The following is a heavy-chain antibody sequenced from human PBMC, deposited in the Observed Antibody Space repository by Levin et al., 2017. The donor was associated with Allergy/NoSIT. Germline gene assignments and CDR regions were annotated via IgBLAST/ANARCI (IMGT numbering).Heavy chain of an antibody. CDR1: GGSISSYY. D-gene: IGHD3-10*01. Sequence: SQTLSLTCTVSGGSISSYYWSWIRQPAGKGLEWIGRIYTSGSTNYNPSLKSRVTMSVDTSKNQFSLKLSSVTAADTAVYYCARDLGRPRESGYYYGMDVWGQGTTVTVSS. CDR2: IYTSGST. J-gene: IGHJ6*02. CDR3: ARDLGRPRESGYYYGMDV. V-gene: IGHV4-4*07.